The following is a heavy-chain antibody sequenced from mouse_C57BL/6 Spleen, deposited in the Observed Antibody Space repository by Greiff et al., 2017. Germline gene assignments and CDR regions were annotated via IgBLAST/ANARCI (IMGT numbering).Heavy chain of an antibody. J-gene: IGHJ2*01. D-gene: IGHD1-1*01. CDR1: GYAFTNYL. V-gene: IGHV1-54*01. CDR2: INPGSGGT. CDR3: AREGATVVGDY. Sequence: QVQLQQSGAELVRPGTSVKVSCKASGYAFTNYLIEWVKQRTGQGLEWIGVINPGSGGTNYNEKFKGKATLTADKSSSTAYMQLSSLTSEDSAVYFCAREGATVVGDYWGQGTTLTVSS.